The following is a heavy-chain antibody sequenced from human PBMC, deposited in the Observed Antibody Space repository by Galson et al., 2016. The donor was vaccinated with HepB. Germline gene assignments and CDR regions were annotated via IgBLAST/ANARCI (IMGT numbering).Heavy chain of an antibody. V-gene: IGHV3-11*04. CDR1: TFSDSY. CDR2: ISSSGSTI. D-gene: IGHD5-24*01. Sequence: TFSDSYMSWVRQAPGKGLEWVSHISSSGSTIYYADSVKGRFTISRDNSQNTLSLQMSSLRPEDTAAYYCAREAERWNYLDYWGQGTLVTVSS. CDR3: AREAERWNYLDY. J-gene: IGHJ4*02.